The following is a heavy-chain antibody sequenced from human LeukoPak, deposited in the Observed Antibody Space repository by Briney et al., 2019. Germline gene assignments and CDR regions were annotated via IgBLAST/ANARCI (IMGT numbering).Heavy chain of an antibody. D-gene: IGHD3-22*01. CDR2: IIPIFGTA. V-gene: IGHV1-69*01. Sequence: SVKVSCKASGGTFSSYAISWVRQAPGQGLEWMGWIIPIFGTANYAQKFQGRVTITADESTSTAYMELSSLRSEDTAVYYCASKGSYYYDSSGYYYLDYWGQGTLVTVSS. CDR1: GGTFSSYA. CDR3: ASKGSYYYDSSGYYYLDY. J-gene: IGHJ4*02.